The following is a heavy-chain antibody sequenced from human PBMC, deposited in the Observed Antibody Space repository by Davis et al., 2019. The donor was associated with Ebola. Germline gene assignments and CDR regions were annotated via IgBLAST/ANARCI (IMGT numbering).Heavy chain of an antibody. V-gene: IGHV4-34*01. CDR3: ARVDGDYAYYGMDV. Sequence: SETLSLTCAVYGGSFSGYYWSWIRQPPGKGLEWIGEINHSGSTNYNPSLKSRVTIAVDTSKNQFSLKLSSVTAADTAVYYCARVDGDYAYYGMDVWGQGTTVTVSS. D-gene: IGHD4-17*01. J-gene: IGHJ6*02. CDR1: GGSFSGYY. CDR2: INHSGST.